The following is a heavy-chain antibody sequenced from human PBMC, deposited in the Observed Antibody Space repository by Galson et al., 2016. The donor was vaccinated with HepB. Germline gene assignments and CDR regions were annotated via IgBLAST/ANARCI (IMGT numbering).Heavy chain of an antibody. CDR3: AREGAGPFDY. V-gene: IGHV4-59*01. Sequence: ETLSLTCAVSGGSISSYYWSWNRQPPGKGLEWIGYMYYSGSINYNPSLKSRVTMSLDPSKNQFSLKLSSVTAADTAVYYCAREGAGPFDYWGQGTLVTVSS. J-gene: IGHJ4*02. CDR1: GGSISSYY. CDR2: MYYSGSI.